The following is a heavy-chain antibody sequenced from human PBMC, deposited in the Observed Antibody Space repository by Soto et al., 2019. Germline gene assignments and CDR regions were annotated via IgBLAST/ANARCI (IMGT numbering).Heavy chain of an antibody. J-gene: IGHJ3*02. CDR2: ISWNSGSI. Sequence: PGGSLRLSCAASGFTFDDYAMHWVRQAPGKGLEWVSGISWNSGSIGYADSVKGRFTISRDNAKNSLYLQMNSLRAEDTALYYCAKKSCSGGSCYSPTGAFDIWGQGTMVTVSS. V-gene: IGHV3-9*01. CDR3: AKKSCSGGSCYSPTGAFDI. D-gene: IGHD2-15*01. CDR1: GFTFDDYA.